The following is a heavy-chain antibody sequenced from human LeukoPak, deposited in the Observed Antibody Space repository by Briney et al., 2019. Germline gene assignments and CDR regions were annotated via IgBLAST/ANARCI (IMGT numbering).Heavy chain of an antibody. CDR3: ARDPSYESFDWYFDL. CDR1: GFTFSSYA. V-gene: IGHV3-30*04. Sequence: GGSLRLSCAASGFTFSSYAMHWVRQAPGKGLEWVAFISYDGSNKYYADSVKGRFTISRDNSKSTLSLQMNSLRAGDTAVYYCARDPSYESFDWYFDLWGRGSLVTVSS. CDR2: ISYDGSNK. J-gene: IGHJ2*01. D-gene: IGHD3-22*01.